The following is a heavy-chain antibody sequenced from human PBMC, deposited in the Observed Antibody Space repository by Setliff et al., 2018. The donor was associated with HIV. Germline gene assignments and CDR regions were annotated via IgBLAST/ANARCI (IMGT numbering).Heavy chain of an antibody. CDR3: VTSSSWSSRLNF. D-gene: IGHD2-2*01. Sequence: SETLSLTCAVYGRPLSGHYWSWIRQPPGQGLEWIGETSHSGKTNYNPSLKSRVTISVDTSKNQFSLKLTSVTAADTAVYYCVTSSSWSSRLNFWGPGMLVTV. CDR1: GRPLSGHY. J-gene: IGHJ4*02. V-gene: IGHV4-34*01. CDR2: TSHSGKT.